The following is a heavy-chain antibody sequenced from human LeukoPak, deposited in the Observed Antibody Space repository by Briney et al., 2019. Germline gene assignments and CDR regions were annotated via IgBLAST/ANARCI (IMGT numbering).Heavy chain of an antibody. Sequence: SETLSLTCAVYGGSFSGYYWSWIRQPPGKGLEWIGEINHIGSTNYNPSIKSRVTISVDTSKNQFSMKLSSVTAADTAVYYCAGSYDYVWGSFLGYYYYMDVWGKGTTVTISS. CDR2: INHIGST. D-gene: IGHD3-16*01. CDR1: GGSFSGYY. CDR3: AGSYDYVWGSFLGYYYYMDV. J-gene: IGHJ6*03. V-gene: IGHV4-34*01.